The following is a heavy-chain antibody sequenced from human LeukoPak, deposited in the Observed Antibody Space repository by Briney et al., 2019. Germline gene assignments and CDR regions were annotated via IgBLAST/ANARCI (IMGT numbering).Heavy chain of an antibody. V-gene: IGHV3-9*01. CDR1: GFTFDDYA. D-gene: IGHD2-2*01. CDR2: ISWNSGSI. Sequence: SLRLSCTASGFTFDDYAMHWVRQAPGKGLEWVSGISWNSGSIGCADSVKGRFTISRDNAKNSLYLQMNSLRAEDTALYYCAKGQVPAASNWFDPWGQGTLVTVSS. J-gene: IGHJ5*02. CDR3: AKGQVPAASNWFDP.